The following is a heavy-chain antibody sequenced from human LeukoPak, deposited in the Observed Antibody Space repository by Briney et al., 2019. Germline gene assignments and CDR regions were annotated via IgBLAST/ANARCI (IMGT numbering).Heavy chain of an antibody. V-gene: IGHV1-8*01. Sequence: ASVKVSCKASGYTFTSYDINWVRQAPGQGLEWMGWTNPNSGNTGYAQKFQGRVTMTRNTSISTAYMELSSLRSEDTAVYYCARGQAFHAYYYGSGISMDVWGKGTTVTVSS. CDR1: GYTFTSYD. CDR3: ARGQAFHAYYYGSGISMDV. J-gene: IGHJ6*03. CDR2: TNPNSGNT. D-gene: IGHD3-10*01.